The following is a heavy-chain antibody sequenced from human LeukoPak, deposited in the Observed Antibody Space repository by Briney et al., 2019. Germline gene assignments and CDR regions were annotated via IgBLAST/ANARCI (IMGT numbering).Heavy chain of an antibody. CDR1: GFTFSSYG. D-gene: IGHD1-26*01. V-gene: IGHV3-30*18. CDR3: AKDIGRLGPSYYYGIDV. J-gene: IGHJ6*02. Sequence: QPGGSLRLSCAASGFTFSSYGMHWVRQAPGKGLEWVAVISYDGSNKYYADSVKGRFTISRDNSKNTLYLQMNSLRAEDTAVYYCAKDIGRLGPSYYYGIDVWGQGTTVTVSS. CDR2: ISYDGSNK.